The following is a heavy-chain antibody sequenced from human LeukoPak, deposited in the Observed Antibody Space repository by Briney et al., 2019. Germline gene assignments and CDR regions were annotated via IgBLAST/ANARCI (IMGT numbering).Heavy chain of an antibody. Sequence: GGSLRLSCAASGFTFSSYSMNWVRQAPGKGLEWVSSISSSSSYIYYADSVKGRFTISRDNAKNSLYLQKNSLRAEDTAVYYCARTDCSGGSCYQEFDYWGQGTLVTVSS. J-gene: IGHJ4*02. D-gene: IGHD2-15*01. CDR2: ISSSSSYI. V-gene: IGHV3-21*01. CDR3: ARTDCSGGSCYQEFDY. CDR1: GFTFSSYS.